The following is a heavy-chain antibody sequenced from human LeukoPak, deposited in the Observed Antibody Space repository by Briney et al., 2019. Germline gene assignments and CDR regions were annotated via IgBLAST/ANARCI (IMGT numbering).Heavy chain of an antibody. V-gene: IGHV4-31*08. Sequence: PSETLSLTCTVSGGSISSGGYYWSWIRQHPGKGLEWIGYIYYSGSTYYNPSLKSRVTISVDTSKNQFSLKLSSVTAADTAVYYCEGYSSGWYSGENIDYWGQGTLVTVSS. CDR3: EGYSSGWYSGENIDY. CDR1: GGSISSGGYY. J-gene: IGHJ4*02. CDR2: IYYSGST. D-gene: IGHD6-19*01.